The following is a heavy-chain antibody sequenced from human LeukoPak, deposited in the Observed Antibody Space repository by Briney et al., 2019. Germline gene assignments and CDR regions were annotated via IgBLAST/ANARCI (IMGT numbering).Heavy chain of an antibody. Sequence: GGSLRLSCAASGFTFSSYWMSWVRQAPGKGLEWVSVIYSGGSTYYADSVKGRFTISRDNSKNTLYLQMNSLRAEDTAVYYCARSVDSSGYLHWYFDLWGRGTLVTVSS. D-gene: IGHD3-22*01. CDR2: IYSGGST. CDR1: GFTFSSYW. CDR3: ARSVDSSGYLHWYFDL. J-gene: IGHJ2*01. V-gene: IGHV3-53*01.